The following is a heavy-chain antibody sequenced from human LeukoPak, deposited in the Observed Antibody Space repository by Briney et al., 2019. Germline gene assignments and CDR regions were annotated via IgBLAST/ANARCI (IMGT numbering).Heavy chain of an antibody. CDR2: INWNGGST. J-gene: IGHJ4*02. CDR3: ARDNSIALDY. Sequence: PGGSLRLSCAASGFTFSSYWMSWVRQAPGKGQEWVSGINWNGGSTGYADSVKGRFTISRDNAKNSLYLQMNSLRAEDTALYYCARDNSIALDYWGQGTLVTVSS. CDR1: GFTFSSYW. V-gene: IGHV3-20*04. D-gene: IGHD2/OR15-2a*01.